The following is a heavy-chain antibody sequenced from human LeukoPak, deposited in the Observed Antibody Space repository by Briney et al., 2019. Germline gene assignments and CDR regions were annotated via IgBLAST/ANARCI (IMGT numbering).Heavy chain of an antibody. CDR3: ATSGYDILTGYSVAGYFQH. J-gene: IGHJ1*01. D-gene: IGHD3-9*01. Sequence: GGSLRLSCAASGFTFSSYSMNWVRQAPGKGLEWVSSISSSSSYIYYADSVKGRFTISRDNAKNSLYLQMNSLRAEDTAVYYCATSGYDILTGYSVAGYFQHWGQGTLVTVSS. V-gene: IGHV3-21*01. CDR2: ISSSSSYI. CDR1: GFTFSSYS.